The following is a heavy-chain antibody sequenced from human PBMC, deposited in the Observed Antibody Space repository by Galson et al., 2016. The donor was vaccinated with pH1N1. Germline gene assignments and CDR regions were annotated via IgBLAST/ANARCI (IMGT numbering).Heavy chain of an antibody. J-gene: IGHJ4*02. CDR2: INYSGST. V-gene: IGHV4-39*01. CDR3: VTCGALINGGFDF. Sequence: ETLSLTCAVSGGSISGSNYYWNWIRRPPGKGLEWIGSINYSGSTYYNPSLKSRVTVFVDTSKNQFSLKMTSVSASDTAVYYCVTCGALINGGFDFWGQGNLVTVSS. D-gene: IGHD1-26*01. CDR1: GGSISGSNYY.